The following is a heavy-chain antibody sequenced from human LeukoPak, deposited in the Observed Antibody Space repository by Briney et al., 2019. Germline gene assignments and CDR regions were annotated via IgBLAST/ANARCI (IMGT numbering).Heavy chain of an antibody. D-gene: IGHD6-13*01. J-gene: IGHJ6*03. CDR3: ARVSGYSSSWYHYYYYMDV. CDR1: GGSISSGSYY. Sequence: PSETLSLTCTVSGGSISSGSYYWSWIRQPAGTGLEWIGRIYTSGSTNYNPSLKSRVTISVDTSKNQFSLKLSSVTAADTAVYYCARVSGYSSSWYHYYYYMDVWGKGTTVTVSS. CDR2: IYTSGST. V-gene: IGHV4-61*02.